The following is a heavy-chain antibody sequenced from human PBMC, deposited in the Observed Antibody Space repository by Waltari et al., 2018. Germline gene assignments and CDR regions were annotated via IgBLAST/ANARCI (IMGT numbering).Heavy chain of an antibody. D-gene: IGHD5-12*01. J-gene: IGHJ3*02. CDR3: ARISPTMATTIFDAFDI. V-gene: IGHV4-59*01. Sequence: QVQLQESGPGLVKPSETLSLTCTVSVGSISSYYWRWIRKPPGKGLEWIGYIYYSGSTNYNPSLKSRVTISVDTSKNQFSLKLSSVTAADTAVYYCARISPTMATTIFDAFDIWGQGTMVTVSS. CDR1: VGSISSYY. CDR2: IYYSGST.